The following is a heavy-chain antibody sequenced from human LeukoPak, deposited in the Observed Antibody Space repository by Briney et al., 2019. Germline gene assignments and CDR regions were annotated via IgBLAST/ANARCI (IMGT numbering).Heavy chain of an antibody. CDR1: GFTFNTYA. Sequence: GGSLRLSCAASGFTFNTYAMSWVRQAPWERLQWVSGISDSGGNTYYADSVRGRFTISRDNSKNSLYLQMNSLRAEDTAVYYCARDRYSYGYGWYFDYWGQGTLVTVSS. J-gene: IGHJ4*02. D-gene: IGHD5-18*01. CDR2: ISDSGGNT. CDR3: ARDRYSYGYGWYFDY. V-gene: IGHV3-23*01.